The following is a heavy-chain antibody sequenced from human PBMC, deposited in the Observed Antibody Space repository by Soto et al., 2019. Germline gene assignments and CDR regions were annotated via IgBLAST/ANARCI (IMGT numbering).Heavy chain of an antibody. J-gene: IGHJ4*02. CDR2: IWYDGSNK. CDR1: GFTFGSYV. V-gene: IGHV3-33*01. D-gene: IGHD3-22*01. CDR3: ARHNHYDSSGYDA. Sequence: PGGSLRLSCAAPGFTFGSYVMHWVRQAPGKGLEWVAVIWYDGSNKYYADSVKGRFTISRDNSKNTLYLQMNSLRAEDTAVYYCARHNHYDSSGYDAWGQGT.